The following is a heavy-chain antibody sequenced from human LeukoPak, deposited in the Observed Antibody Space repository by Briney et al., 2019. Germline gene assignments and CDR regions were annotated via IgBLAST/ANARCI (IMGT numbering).Heavy chain of an antibody. Sequence: GGSLRLSCAASGFTFSGSAMHWVRQASGKGLEWVGRIRSKANSYATAYAASVKGRFTISRDDSKNTAYLQMNSLKTKDTAVYYCTITGNRDDYWGQGTLVTVSS. CDR3: TITGNRDDY. CDR2: IRSKANSYAT. D-gene: IGHD1-14*01. J-gene: IGHJ4*02. CDR1: GFTFSGSA. V-gene: IGHV3-73*01.